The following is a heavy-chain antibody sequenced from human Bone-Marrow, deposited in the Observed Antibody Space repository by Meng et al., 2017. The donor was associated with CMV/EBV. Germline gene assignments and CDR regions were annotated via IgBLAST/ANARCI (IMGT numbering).Heavy chain of an antibody. V-gene: IGHV3-7*01. D-gene: IGHD5-12*01. Sequence: GESLKISCAASGFTFSSYWMAWVRQAPGKGLEWVANIKRDGSDIHYLDSVKGRFIISRDNAKDSLYLQMDSLRAEDTAVYYCAKDYRSGYDSTLDSWGQGTLVTVSS. CDR2: IKRDGSDI. J-gene: IGHJ4*02. CDR1: GFTFSSYW. CDR3: AKDYRSGYDSTLDS.